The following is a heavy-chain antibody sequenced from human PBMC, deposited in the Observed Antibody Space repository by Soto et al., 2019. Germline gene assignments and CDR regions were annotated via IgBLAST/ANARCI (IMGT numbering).Heavy chain of an antibody. V-gene: IGHV4-39*07. Sequence: SETLSLTCTVSGGSIRSSSYYWGWIRQPPGKGLEWIGTIYYSGNTFYNPSLKSRVTMSIDTSKNQFSLKLSSVTAADTAVYFCVRGEERVAMLSGYWGQVSLVSV. D-gene: IGHD3-16*01. CDR2: IYYSGNT. CDR1: GGSIRSSSYY. CDR3: VRGEERVAMLSGY. J-gene: IGHJ4*02.